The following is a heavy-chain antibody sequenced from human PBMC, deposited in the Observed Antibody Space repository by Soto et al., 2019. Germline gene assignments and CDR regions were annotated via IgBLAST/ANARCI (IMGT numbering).Heavy chain of an antibody. CDR3: ARREYTNYVGFDF. D-gene: IGHD4-4*01. Sequence: SETLSLTCTVSGGSISSYYWSWIRQPPGKGLEWIGYIYYSGSTNYNPSLKSRVTISVDTSKNQFSLKLSSVTAADTAIYYCARREYTNYVGFDFWGQGALVTVSS. CDR1: GGSISSYY. CDR2: IYYSGST. J-gene: IGHJ4*02. V-gene: IGHV4-59*01.